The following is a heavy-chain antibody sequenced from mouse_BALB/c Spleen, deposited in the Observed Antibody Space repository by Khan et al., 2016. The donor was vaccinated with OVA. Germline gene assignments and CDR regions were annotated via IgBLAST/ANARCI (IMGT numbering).Heavy chain of an antibody. CDR1: GYTFTDYV. CDR2: IYPGSDST. D-gene: IGHD4-1*01. Sequence: QVQLQQSGPELVKPGASVKMSCKASGYTFTDYVMNWVKQRNGQGLEWIGQIYPGSDSTYYNENFKGKATLTADRSSSTAYMQLSNLTSEDSAVYFCVRAGWDVFAYWGQGTLVTVSA. CDR3: VRAGWDVFAY. V-gene: IGHV1-77*01. J-gene: IGHJ3*01.